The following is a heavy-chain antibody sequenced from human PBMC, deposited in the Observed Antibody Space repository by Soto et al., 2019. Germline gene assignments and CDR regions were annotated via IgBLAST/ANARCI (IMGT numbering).Heavy chain of an antibody. CDR3: AGDPYYYDSRGLYYYYGMEV. V-gene: IGHV1-58*01. CDR1: GFTFTSSA. Sequence: SVKVSCKASGFTFTSSAVQWVRQALGQRLEWIGWIVVGSGNTNYAQKFQERVTITRDMSTSTAYMELSSLRSEDTAVYYCAGDPYYYDSRGLYYYYGMEVWGQATSVSVS. D-gene: IGHD3-22*01. CDR2: IVVGSGNT. J-gene: IGHJ6*01.